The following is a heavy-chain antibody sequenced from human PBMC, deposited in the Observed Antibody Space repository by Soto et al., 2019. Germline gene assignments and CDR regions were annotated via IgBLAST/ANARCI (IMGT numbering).Heavy chain of an antibody. V-gene: IGHV1-46*01. Sequence: ASVKVSCKASGYSFIIHHMLWVLQAPGQGLEWMGIINPSGGGTRYAQKFQDRVTMTRDTSTSTIYMQLTGLRSEDTAVYYCARHSQFYCSDGSCSGTMDFWGQGTTVTVSS. J-gene: IGHJ6*02. D-gene: IGHD2-15*01. CDR2: INPSGGGT. CDR1: GYSFIIHH. CDR3: ARHSQFYCSDGSCSGTMDF.